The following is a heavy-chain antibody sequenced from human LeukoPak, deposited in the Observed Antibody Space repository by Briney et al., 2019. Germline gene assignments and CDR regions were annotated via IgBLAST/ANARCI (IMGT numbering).Heavy chain of an antibody. CDR1: GYSFSSYW. CDR3: ARQGGSYWSHFDY. CDR2: IYPGDSDS. D-gene: IGHD1-26*01. Sequence: GESLKISCKGSGYSFSSYWIAWVRQMPGKGLEWMGIIYPGDSDSKYSRSFQGQVTTSADKSINTAYLQWSSLKALDTAMYYCARQGGSYWSHFDYWGQGTLVTVSS. V-gene: IGHV5-51*01. J-gene: IGHJ4*02.